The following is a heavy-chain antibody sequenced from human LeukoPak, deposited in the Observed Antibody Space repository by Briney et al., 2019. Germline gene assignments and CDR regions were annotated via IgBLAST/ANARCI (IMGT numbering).Heavy chain of an antibody. V-gene: IGHV3-23*01. CDR3: AKARSSGYYSSFDL. J-gene: IGHJ2*01. CDR1: GFTFSSYA. CDR2: FTGSGGST. D-gene: IGHD6-19*01. Sequence: GGSLRLSCAASGFTFSSYAMSWVRQAPGKGLEWVSVFTGSGGSTYYADPVKGRFTISRDDSKNTLFLQMNSLRAEDTAVYYCAKARSSGYYSSFDLWGRGTLVTVSS.